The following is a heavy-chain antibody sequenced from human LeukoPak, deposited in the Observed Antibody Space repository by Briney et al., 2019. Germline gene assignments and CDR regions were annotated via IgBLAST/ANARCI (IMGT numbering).Heavy chain of an antibody. Sequence: SETLSLTCTVSGGSISSYYWSWIRQPPGKGLEWIGYIYYSGSTNYNPSLKSRVTISVDTSKNQFSLKLSSVTAADTAVYYCARLIMFSDRIVATDYYMDVWGKGTTVTVSS. V-gene: IGHV4-59*01. CDR1: GGSISSYY. D-gene: IGHD5-12*01. J-gene: IGHJ6*03. CDR3: ARLIMFSDRIVATDYYMDV. CDR2: IYYSGST.